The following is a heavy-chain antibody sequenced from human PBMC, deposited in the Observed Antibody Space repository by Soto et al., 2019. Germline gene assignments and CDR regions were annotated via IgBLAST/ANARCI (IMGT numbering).Heavy chain of an antibody. D-gene: IGHD7-27*01. CDR2: INHSGST. J-gene: IGHJ4*02. CDR3: ARGWGWIFDY. V-gene: IGHV4-34*01. Sequence: QVQLQQWGAGLLKPSETLSLPCAVYGGSFSGYYWNWIRQPPGKGLERIGEINHSGSTNYNPSLKSRATLSVDTSKNQFAPTLSSVSAADTAVYYSARGWGWIFDYRGQGTLVTVSS. CDR1: GGSFSGYY.